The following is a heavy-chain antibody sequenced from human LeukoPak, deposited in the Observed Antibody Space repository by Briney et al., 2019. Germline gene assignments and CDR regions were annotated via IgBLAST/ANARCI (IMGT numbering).Heavy chain of an antibody. CDR1: GFSFSDAW. CDR2: IKSKTDGGTI. CDR3: TTRPPPYGDYTLDY. Sequence: GGSLRLSCAASGFSFSDAWMTWVRQAPEKGLEWVGRIKSKTDGGTIDYAAPVRGRLIISRDDSKNTLYLQMNSLETEDTAVYYCTTRPPPYGDYTLDYWGRGALVTVSS. D-gene: IGHD4-17*01. J-gene: IGHJ4*02. V-gene: IGHV3-15*01.